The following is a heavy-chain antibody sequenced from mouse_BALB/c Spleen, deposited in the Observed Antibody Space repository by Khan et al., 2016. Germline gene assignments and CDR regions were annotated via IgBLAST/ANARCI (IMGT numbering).Heavy chain of an antibody. V-gene: IGHV3-2*02. CDR1: GYSITSDYA. Sequence: EVKLHESGPGLVKPSQSLSLTCTVTGYSITSDYAWNWIRQFPGNKLEWMGYISYSGSTSYNTSLKSRITITRDTTKNQFFLQLNSVTPEDTATYYCASRTSDVDYWGQGTPLTVSS. CDR2: ISYSGST. D-gene: IGHD3-1*01. J-gene: IGHJ2*01. CDR3: ASRTSDVDY.